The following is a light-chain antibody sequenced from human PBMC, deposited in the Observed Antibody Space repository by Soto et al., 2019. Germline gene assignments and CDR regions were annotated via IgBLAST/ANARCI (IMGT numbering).Light chain of an antibody. Sequence: QSVLTQPASVSGSPGQSITISCTGTNSDVGSYNFVSWYQQHPGKAPQLIIYDVSKRPSGVPDRFSGSKSGNTASLTISGLQAEDEADYYCCSYAGSYTLVFGGGTKLTVL. CDR3: CSYAGSYTLV. J-gene: IGLJ2*01. V-gene: IGLV2-11*01. CDR1: NSDVGSYNF. CDR2: DVS.